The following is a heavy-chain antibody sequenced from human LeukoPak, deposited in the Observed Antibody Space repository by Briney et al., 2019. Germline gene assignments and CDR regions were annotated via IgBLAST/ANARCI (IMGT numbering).Heavy chain of an antibody. V-gene: IGHV3-33*01. CDR3: ARDATRSIAVAGTFDY. CDR2: IWYDGSNK. D-gene: IGHD6-19*01. Sequence: GRSLRLSCAASGFTFSSYGMHWVRQAPGKGLEWVAVIWYDGSNKYYADSVKGRFTISRDNSKNTPYLQMNSLRAEDTAVYYCARDATRSIAVAGTFDYWGQGTLVTVSS. CDR1: GFTFSSYG. J-gene: IGHJ4*02.